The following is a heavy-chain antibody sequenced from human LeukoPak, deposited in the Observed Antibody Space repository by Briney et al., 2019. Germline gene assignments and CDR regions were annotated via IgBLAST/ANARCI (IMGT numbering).Heavy chain of an antibody. J-gene: IGHJ4*02. D-gene: IGHD3-22*01. CDR3: ARLYYYDSSGYYSPFDY. CDR1: GYSFTSYW. Sequence: LGESLKISCKAPGYSFTSYWIGWVRQLPAKGLEWMGIIYPGDSDTRYSPSFQGQVTISADKSISTAYLQWSSLKASDTAMYYCARLYYYDSSGYYSPFDYWGQGTLVTVSS. V-gene: IGHV5-51*01. CDR2: IYPGDSDT.